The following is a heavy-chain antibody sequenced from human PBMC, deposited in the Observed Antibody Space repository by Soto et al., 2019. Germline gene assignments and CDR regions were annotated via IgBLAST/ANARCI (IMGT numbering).Heavy chain of an antibody. CDR1: GGSISSSSYY. J-gene: IGHJ6*02. CDR3: AGALRKAVGSGSYYYYGMDV. CDR2: IYYSGST. Sequence: TSGTLSLTFTVSGGSISSSSYYWGWIRQPPGKGLEWIGSIYYSGSTYYNPSLKSRVTISVDTSKNQFSLKLSSVTAADTAVYYCAGALRKAVGSGSYYYYGMDVWGQGTTVTVSS. D-gene: IGHD6-19*01. V-gene: IGHV4-39*01.